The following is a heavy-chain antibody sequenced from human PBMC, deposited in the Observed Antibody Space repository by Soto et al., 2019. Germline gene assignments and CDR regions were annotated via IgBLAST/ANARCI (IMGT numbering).Heavy chain of an antibody. V-gene: IGHV3-7*03. CDR1: GFRFSSSW. D-gene: IGHD3-16*01. CDR3: ASWADAADEDYFHH. Sequence: GGSLRLSXAGSGFRFSSSWMSWIRQAPGKGLEWVAHINQGGSQKYYVDSAKGRFTISRDNAKTSLYLQMNNLRAEDTATYYCASWADAADEDYFHHWGQGTLVTVSS. CDR2: INQGGSQK. J-gene: IGHJ1*01.